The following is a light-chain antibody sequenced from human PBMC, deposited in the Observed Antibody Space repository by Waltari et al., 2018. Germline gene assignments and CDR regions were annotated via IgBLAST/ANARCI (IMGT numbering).Light chain of an antibody. V-gene: IGLV2-23*02. J-gene: IGLJ2*01. Sequence: QSTLTQPASVSGSPGQSITISCTGTRSYVGYYNLVSWYQQHPGKAPKLMIYEVNKRPSGVSNRFSASKSGNTASLTISGLQAEDEADYHCCSYAGGSTFVVFGGGTKLTVL. CDR1: RSYVGYYNL. CDR3: CSYAGGSTFVV. CDR2: EVN.